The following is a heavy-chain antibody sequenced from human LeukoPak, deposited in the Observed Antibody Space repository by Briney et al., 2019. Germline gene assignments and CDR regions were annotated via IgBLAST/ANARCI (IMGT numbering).Heavy chain of an antibody. CDR2: IIPIFGTA. V-gene: IGHV1-69*13. CDR1: VDTFSIYA. D-gene: IGHD4/OR15-4a*01. J-gene: IGHJ4*02. CDR3: ARDGHGAPFDY. Sequence: ASVNVSCKSSVDTFSIYAICWVRRAPRRGLEWMGGIIPIFGTANYAQTFQGRVTITADESTSTAYRELSGVRSEDSAGYNCARDGHGAPFDYWGQGTLVTVSS.